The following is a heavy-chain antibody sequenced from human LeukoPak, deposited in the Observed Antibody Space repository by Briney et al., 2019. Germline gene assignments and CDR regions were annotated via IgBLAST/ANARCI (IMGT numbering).Heavy chain of an antibody. CDR2: IYHSGST. V-gene: IGHV4-30-2*01. CDR1: GGSISSGGYS. Sequence: SQTLSLTCAVSGGSISSGGYSWSWIRQPPGKGLEWIGYIYHSGSTYYNPSLKSRVTISVDRSKNQFSLKLSSVTAADTAAYYCARAYDSRGDAFDIWGQGTMATVSS. J-gene: IGHJ3*02. D-gene: IGHD3-22*01. CDR3: ARAYDSRGDAFDI.